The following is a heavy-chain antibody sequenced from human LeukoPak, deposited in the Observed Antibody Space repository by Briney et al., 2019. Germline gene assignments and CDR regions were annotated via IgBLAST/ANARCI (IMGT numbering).Heavy chain of an antibody. CDR2: IYYSGST. D-gene: IGHD3-22*01. CDR3: ARGYYYDSSGFDY. J-gene: IGHJ4*02. Sequence: ASETLSLTCTVSGGSISSHYWSWIRQPPGKGLEWIGYIYYSGSTNYNPSLKSRVTISVDTSKNQFSLKLSSVTAADTAVYYCARGYYYDSSGFDYWGQGTLVTVSS. V-gene: IGHV4-59*11. CDR1: GGSISSHY.